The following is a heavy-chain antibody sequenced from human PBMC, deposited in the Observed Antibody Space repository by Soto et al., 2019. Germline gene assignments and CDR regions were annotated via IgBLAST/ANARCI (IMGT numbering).Heavy chain of an antibody. J-gene: IGHJ4*02. CDR3: ARGPGSLDY. D-gene: IGHD3-10*01. CDR2: IGTAGDT. V-gene: IGHV3-13*01. Sequence: GXSLRLSCAASGFTFSSYGIHWVHQAPGKGLEWVSAIGTAGDTYYPGSVKGRFTISRENAKNSLYLQLNSLRAGDTAVYYCARGPGSLDYWGQGTLVTVSS. CDR1: GFTFSSYG.